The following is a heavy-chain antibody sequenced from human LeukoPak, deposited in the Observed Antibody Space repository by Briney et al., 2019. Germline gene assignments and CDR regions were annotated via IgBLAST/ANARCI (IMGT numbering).Heavy chain of an antibody. Sequence: SETLSLTCAVYGGSFSGYYWSWIRQPPGKGLEWIGEINHSGSTNYNPSLKSRVTISVDTSKNQFSLKLSSVTAADTAVYYCARARSITMVRGVTRYYMDVWGKGTTVTVS. CDR3: ARARSITMVRGVTRYYMDV. V-gene: IGHV4-34*01. CDR1: GGSFSGYY. CDR2: INHSGST. D-gene: IGHD3-10*01. J-gene: IGHJ6*03.